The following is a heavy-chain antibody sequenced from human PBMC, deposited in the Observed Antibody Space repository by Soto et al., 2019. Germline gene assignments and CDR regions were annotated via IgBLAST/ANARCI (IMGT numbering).Heavy chain of an antibody. V-gene: IGHV3-48*03. Sequence: GGSLRLSCAASGFTFSSYEMNWVRQAPGRGLEWVSYISSSGSTIYYADSVKGRFTISRDNAKNSLYLQMNSLRAEETAVYYCDRGPRRTARQVGGLDYWGQGTLVTVSS. CDR1: GFTFSSYE. J-gene: IGHJ4*02. CDR3: DRGPRRTARQVGGLDY. CDR2: ISSSGSTI. D-gene: IGHD3-10*01.